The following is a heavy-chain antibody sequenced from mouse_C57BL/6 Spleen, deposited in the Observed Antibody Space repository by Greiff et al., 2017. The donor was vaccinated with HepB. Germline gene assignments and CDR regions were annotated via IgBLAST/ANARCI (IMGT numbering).Heavy chain of an antibody. Sequence: VQLQQPGAELVMPGASVKLSCKASGYTFTSYWMHWVKQRPGQGLEWIGEIDPSDSYTNYNQKFKGKSTLTVDKSSSTAYMQLSSLTSEDSAVYYWARKTGTGWFAYWGQGTLVTVSA. CDR1: GYTFTSYW. J-gene: IGHJ3*01. CDR2: IDPSDSYT. D-gene: IGHD4-1*01. V-gene: IGHV1-69*01. CDR3: ARKTGTGWFAY.